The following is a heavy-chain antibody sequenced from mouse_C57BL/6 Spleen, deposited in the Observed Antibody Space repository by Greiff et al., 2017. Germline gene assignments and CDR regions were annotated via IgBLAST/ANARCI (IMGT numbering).Heavy chain of an antibody. J-gene: IGHJ3*01. CDR2: IDPENGDT. V-gene: IGHV14-4*01. D-gene: IGHD1-1*01. CDR1: GFNIKDDY. Sequence: DVKLVESGAELVRPGASVKLSCTASGFNIKDDYMHWVKQRPEQGLEWIGWIDPENGDTEYASKFQGKATITADTSSNTSYLQLSSLTSEDTAVYYCTTPYGSSYGAYWGQGTLVTVSA. CDR3: TTPYGSSYGAY.